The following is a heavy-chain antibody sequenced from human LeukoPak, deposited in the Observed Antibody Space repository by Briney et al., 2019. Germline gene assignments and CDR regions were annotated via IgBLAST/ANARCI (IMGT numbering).Heavy chain of an antibody. CDR1: GGSISSYY. CDR3: ARRANGDYGRWYYDL. J-gene: IGHJ2*01. V-gene: IGHV4-59*01. D-gene: IGHD4-17*01. CDR2: IYYSGST. Sequence: SETLPLTCTVSGGSISSYYWSWIRQPPGKGLEWIGYIYYSGSTNYNPSLKSRVTISVDTSKNQFSLKLSSVTAADTAVYYCARRANGDYGRWYYDLWGRGTLVGVSS.